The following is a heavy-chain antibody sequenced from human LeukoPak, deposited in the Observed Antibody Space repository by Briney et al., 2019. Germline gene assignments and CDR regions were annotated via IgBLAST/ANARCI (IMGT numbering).Heavy chain of an antibody. Sequence: PSETLSLTCAVYGGSFSGYHWSWIRQPPGKGLEWIGEINHSGSTNYNPSLKSRVTISVDTSKNQFSLKLSSVTAADTAVYYCARSERAYNWFDPWGQGTLVTVSS. CDR3: ARSERAYNWFDP. D-gene: IGHD6-25*01. CDR2: INHSGST. J-gene: IGHJ5*02. V-gene: IGHV4-34*01. CDR1: GGSFSGYH.